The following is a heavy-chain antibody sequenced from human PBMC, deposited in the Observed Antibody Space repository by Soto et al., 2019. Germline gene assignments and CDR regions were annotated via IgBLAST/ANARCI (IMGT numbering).Heavy chain of an antibody. CDR2: IYYSGST. CDR1: GGSISSSSYY. D-gene: IGHD3-22*01. CDR3: ATFEHYYDSSGPFDY. J-gene: IGHJ4*02. Sequence: PSETLSLTCTVSGGSISSSSYYWGWIRQPPGKGLEWIGSIYYSGSTYYNPSLKSRVTISVDTSKNQFSLKLSSVTAADTAVYYCATFEHYYDSSGPFDYWGQGTLVTVSS. V-gene: IGHV4-39*01.